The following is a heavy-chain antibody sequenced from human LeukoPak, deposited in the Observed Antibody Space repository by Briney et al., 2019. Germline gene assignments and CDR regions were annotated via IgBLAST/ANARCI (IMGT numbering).Heavy chain of an antibody. CDR3: ARRGVVEKSCKSRYYYQMDV. Sequence: SETPSLTCTVPGDSFSSTNYFGGWIRQPPMKGLEWIGSVYHNVSTYFIPSLRSRATISLDTSKYQFSLKLKSVTASDTAVYFCARRGVVEKSCKSRYYYQMDVWGKGTPVTVSS. D-gene: IGHD2-15*01. V-gene: IGHV4-39*01. CDR1: GDSFSSTNYF. CDR2: VYHNVST. J-gene: IGHJ6*03.